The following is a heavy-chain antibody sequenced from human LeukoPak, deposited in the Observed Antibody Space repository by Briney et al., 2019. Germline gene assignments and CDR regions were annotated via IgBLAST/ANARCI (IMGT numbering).Heavy chain of an antibody. J-gene: IGHJ6*03. Sequence: GGSLRLSCAASGFTFTTYAMNWVRQAPGKGLEWVSVISGSGGSTYYADSVKGRFTISRDNSKNTLYLEVNSLRAEDTAVYYCAKDCHNWNDLYYYYMDVWGKGTTVTVSS. D-gene: IGHD1-1*01. CDR1: GFTFTTYA. CDR3: AKDCHNWNDLYYYYMDV. CDR2: ISGSGGST. V-gene: IGHV3-23*01.